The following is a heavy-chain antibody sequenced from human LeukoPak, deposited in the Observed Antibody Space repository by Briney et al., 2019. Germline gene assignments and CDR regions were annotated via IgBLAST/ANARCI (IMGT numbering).Heavy chain of an antibody. CDR2: INPNSGGT. V-gene: IGHV1-2*06. CDR1: GGTFSSYA. J-gene: IGHJ4*02. CDR3: ARDYGDDPWGDY. D-gene: IGHD4-17*01. Sequence: ASVKVSCKASGGTFSSYAISWVRQAPGQGLEWMGRINPNSGGTNYAQKFQGRVTMTRDTSISTAYKELSRLRSDDAAVYYCARDYGDDPWGDYWGQGTLVTVSS.